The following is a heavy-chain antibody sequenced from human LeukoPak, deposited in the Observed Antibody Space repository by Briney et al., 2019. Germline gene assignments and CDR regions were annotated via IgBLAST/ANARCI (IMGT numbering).Heavy chain of an antibody. Sequence: ASVKVSCKASVYTFTGYYMHWVRQAPGQGLDWMGWINPNSGGTNYAQKFQGRVTMTRDTSISTAYMELSRLRSDDTAVYYCARDREGQQLVNWFDPWGQGTLVTVSS. J-gene: IGHJ5*02. CDR1: VYTFTGYY. V-gene: IGHV1-2*02. CDR2: INPNSGGT. CDR3: ARDREGQQLVNWFDP. D-gene: IGHD6-13*01.